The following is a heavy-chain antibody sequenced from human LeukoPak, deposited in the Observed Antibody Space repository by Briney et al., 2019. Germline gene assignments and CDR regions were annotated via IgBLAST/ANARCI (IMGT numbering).Heavy chain of an antibody. D-gene: IGHD1-1*01. CDR1: GYTFTSYY. V-gene: IGHV1-46*01. CDR2: INPNRGST. J-gene: IGHJ5*02. CDR3: ARAYKGNWFDP. Sequence: EASVKVSCKASGYTFTSYYMYWVRQAPGQGLEWMGIINPNRGSTSYAQKFQGRVTMTRDMSTSTAYMELRSLRSDDTAVYYCARAYKGNWFDPWGQGTLVTVSS.